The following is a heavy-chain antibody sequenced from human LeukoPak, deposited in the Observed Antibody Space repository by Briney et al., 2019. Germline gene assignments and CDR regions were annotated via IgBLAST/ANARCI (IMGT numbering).Heavy chain of an antibody. Sequence: SQTLSLTCTVSGGSISNIGYYWNWIRQHPGKGLEWIGNIYNSAITYYNPSLKSRVTMSVGTSENQFSLKLTSVTAADTAVYYCARGPSIRGPFDYWGQGTLVTVSS. CDR3: ARGPSIRGPFDY. J-gene: IGHJ4*02. CDR2: IYNSAIT. V-gene: IGHV4-31*03. CDR1: GGSISNIGYY.